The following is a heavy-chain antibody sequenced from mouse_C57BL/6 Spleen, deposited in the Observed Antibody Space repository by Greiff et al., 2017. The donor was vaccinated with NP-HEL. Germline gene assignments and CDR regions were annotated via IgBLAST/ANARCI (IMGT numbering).Heavy chain of an antibody. CDR2: INPRTGGT. CDR3: ARLRYYVDY. D-gene: IGHD1-1*01. Sequence: VQLQQSGPELVKPGASVQISCQAPGYSFTGYYMNWVKPSPQTSLERIGEINPRTGGTTYNQKFKAKATWTVEKSSSTAYRQLKSLTSEDSAVHYCARLRYYVDYGGQGTTHTGSS. J-gene: IGHJ2*01. CDR1: GYSFTGYY. V-gene: IGHV1-42*01.